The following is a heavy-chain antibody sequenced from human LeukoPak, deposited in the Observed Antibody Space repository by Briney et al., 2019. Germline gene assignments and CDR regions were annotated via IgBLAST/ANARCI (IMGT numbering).Heavy chain of an antibody. CDR3: ASYVCRYCSSTSLSLLWFGESFDY. CDR1: GGTFSSDA. CDR2: IIPIFGTA. J-gene: IGHJ4*02. D-gene: IGHD2-2*01. V-gene: IGHV1-69*13. Sequence: GASVKVSRKASGGTFSSDAISWVRQAPGQGLEWMGGIIPIFGTANYAQKFQGRVTITADESTSTAYMELSSLRSEDTAVYYCASYVCRYCSSTSLSLLWFGESFDYWGQGTLVTVSS.